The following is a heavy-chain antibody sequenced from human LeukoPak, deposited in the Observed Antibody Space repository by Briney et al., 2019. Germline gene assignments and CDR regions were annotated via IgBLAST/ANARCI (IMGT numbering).Heavy chain of an antibody. CDR1: GGSFSGYY. J-gene: IGHJ6*02. CDR3: ARGRYYYDSSGYYAYYYYGMDV. Sequence: PSETLSLTCAVYGGSFSGYYWSWIRQPPGKGLEWIGEINHSGSTNYNPSLKSRVTISVDTSKNQFSLKLSSVTAADTAVYYCARGRYYYDSSGYYAYYYYGMDVWGQGTTVTVSS. CDR2: INHSGST. V-gene: IGHV4-34*01. D-gene: IGHD3-22*01.